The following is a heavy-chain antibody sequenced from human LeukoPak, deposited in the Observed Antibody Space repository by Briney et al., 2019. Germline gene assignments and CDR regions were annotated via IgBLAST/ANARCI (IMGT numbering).Heavy chain of an antibody. CDR2: IIPIFGTA. CDR3: ARSSHSSGYYYVLYGAFDI. V-gene: IGHV1-69*06. D-gene: IGHD3-22*01. Sequence: ASVKVSCKASGGTFSSYAISWVRQAPGQGLEWMGGIIPIFGTANYAQKFQGRVTITADKSTSTAYMELSSLRSEGTAVYYCARSSHSSGYYYVLYGAFDIWGQGTMVTVSS. J-gene: IGHJ3*02. CDR1: GGTFSSYA.